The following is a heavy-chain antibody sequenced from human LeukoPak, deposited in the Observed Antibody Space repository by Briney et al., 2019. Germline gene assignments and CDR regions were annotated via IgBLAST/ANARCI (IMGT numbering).Heavy chain of an antibody. D-gene: IGHD1-26*01. J-gene: IGHJ4*02. CDR3: ANGGWAPKSRMTGGGYYFDY. V-gene: IGHV3-23*01. Sequence: VGSLRLSCAASGFTFSTYAMTWVRQAPGKGLEWVSAISGSGGRTYYADSVKGRFTISRDNSKNTLYLQMNSLRAEDTAVYYCANGGWAPKSRMTGGGYYFDYWGQGTLVTVSS. CDR2: ISGSGGRT. CDR1: GFTFSTYA.